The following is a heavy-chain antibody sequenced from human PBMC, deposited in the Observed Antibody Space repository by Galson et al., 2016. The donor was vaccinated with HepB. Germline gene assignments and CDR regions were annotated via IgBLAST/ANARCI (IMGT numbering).Heavy chain of an antibody. Sequence: SETLSLTCVVSGASITSGHWWSCVRQPPGKGLEWIGEMSHTGGTNYNPSLKSRVTIALDKSNNQFSVRITSMTAADTAVYYCAASSGWWRLDSWGQGVLVTVSS. CDR1: GASITSGHW. CDR3: AASSGWWRLDS. CDR2: MSHTGGT. D-gene: IGHD6-19*01. V-gene: IGHV4-4*02. J-gene: IGHJ4*02.